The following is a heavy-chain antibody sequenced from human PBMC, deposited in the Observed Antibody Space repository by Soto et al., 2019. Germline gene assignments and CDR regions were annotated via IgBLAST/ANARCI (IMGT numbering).Heavy chain of an antibody. Sequence: PSETLSLTCTVSGGSISSSSYYWGWIRQPPGKGLEWIGSIYYSGSTYYNPSLKSRVTISVDTSKNQFSLKLSSVTAADTAVYYCARHEVDTAMQDNWFDPWGQGTLVTVSS. J-gene: IGHJ5*02. D-gene: IGHD5-18*01. CDR3: ARHEVDTAMQDNWFDP. CDR1: GGSISSSSYY. V-gene: IGHV4-39*01. CDR2: IYYSGST.